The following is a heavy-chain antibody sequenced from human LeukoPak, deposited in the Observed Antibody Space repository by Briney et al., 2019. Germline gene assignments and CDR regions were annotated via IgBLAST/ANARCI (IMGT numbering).Heavy chain of an antibody. CDR1: GGTFSTSA. Sequence: GASVKVSCKTSGGTFSTSAITWVRQAPGQGLEWMGRIIPVLNITTYAQGFQGRVTITADTSTSTVYMELSSLRSEETAVYYCARDQGLTAPPPYGLDVWGQGTTVIVSS. V-gene: IGHV1-69*04. CDR3: ARDQGLTAPPPYGLDV. D-gene: IGHD5-18*01. J-gene: IGHJ6*02. CDR2: IIPVLNIT.